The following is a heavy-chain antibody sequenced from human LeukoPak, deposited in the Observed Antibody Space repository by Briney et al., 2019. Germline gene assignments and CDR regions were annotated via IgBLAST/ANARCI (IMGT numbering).Heavy chain of an antibody. CDR1: GGSISSSNW. J-gene: IGHJ3*01. CDR2: IYHSGST. D-gene: IGHD6-19*01. V-gene: IGHV4-4*02. CDR3: ASSTWYSSGPSF. Sequence: SETLSPTCAVSGGSISSSNWWSWVRQPPGKGLEWIGEIYHSGSTNYNPSLKSRVTISVDTSKNQFSLKLNSVTAADTAVFYCASSTWYSSGPSFWGQGTMVTVSS.